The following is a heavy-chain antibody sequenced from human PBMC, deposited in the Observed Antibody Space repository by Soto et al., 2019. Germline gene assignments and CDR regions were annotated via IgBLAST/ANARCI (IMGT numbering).Heavy chain of an antibody. J-gene: IGHJ6*02. CDR3: ARMCRRIRIFGVDYYYYGMDV. CDR2: IDWDDDK. Sequence: SGPTLVNPTQTLTLTCTFSGFSLSTSGMCVSWIRQPPGKALEWLALIDWDDDKYYSTSLKTRLTISKDTSKNQVVLTMTNMDPVDTATYYCARMCRRIRIFGVDYYYYGMDVWGQGTTVTVSS. D-gene: IGHD3-3*01. CDR1: GFSLSTSGMC. V-gene: IGHV2-70*01.